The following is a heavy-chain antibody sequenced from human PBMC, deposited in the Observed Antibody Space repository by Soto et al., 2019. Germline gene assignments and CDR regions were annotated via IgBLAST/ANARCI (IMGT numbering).Heavy chain of an antibody. CDR3: ARDSLEWLSHRMDV. CDR2: FVPVFGTA. V-gene: IGHV1-69*01. D-gene: IGHD3-3*01. CDR1: GGSFNKYI. Sequence: QVQLVQSGAEVRKPGSSVMVSCKAPGGSFNKYIISWVRQAPGQGPEWMGGFVPVFGTAHYAQKFQGRGTITADESTTTVYMELSSLRSEDTAVYYCARDSLEWLSHRMDVWGQGTTVTVSS. J-gene: IGHJ6*02.